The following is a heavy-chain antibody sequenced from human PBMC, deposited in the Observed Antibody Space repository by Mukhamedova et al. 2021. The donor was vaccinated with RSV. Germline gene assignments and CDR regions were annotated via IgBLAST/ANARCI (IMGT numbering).Heavy chain of an antibody. J-gene: IGHJ4*02. D-gene: IGHD6-19*01. V-gene: IGHV3-48*03. Sequence: EWVSYISSSGSTIYYADSVKGRFTISRDNAKNSLYLQMNSLRAEDTAVYYCARDHEWLVPHFDYWGQGTLVTVSS. CDR3: ARDHEWLVPHFDY. CDR2: ISSSGSTI.